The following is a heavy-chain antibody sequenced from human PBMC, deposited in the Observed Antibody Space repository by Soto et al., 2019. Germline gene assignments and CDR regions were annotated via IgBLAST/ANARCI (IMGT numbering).Heavy chain of an antibody. J-gene: IGHJ5*01. CDR2: INSGGGSA. D-gene: IGHD3-10*01. CDR1: GYTFTNYY. CDR3: ARDCRGDVIGIGFDN. Sequence: APVKVSCKASGYTFTNYYMHWVRQAPGQGLEWMGIINSGGGSATYAQKFLGRVTLTTDTSTSTVYMDLRSLRSDDRAEYYCARDCRGDVIGIGFDNWGDGTLVTVSS. V-gene: IGHV1-46*01.